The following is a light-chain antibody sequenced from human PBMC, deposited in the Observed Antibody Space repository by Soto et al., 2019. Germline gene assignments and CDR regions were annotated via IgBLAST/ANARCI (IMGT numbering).Light chain of an antibody. Sequence: DIQMTQSPSTLSASVGDRVTITCRASQSISGSLAWYQQKPGKAPKILIYDVSSFESGVSSRFSGSGSGTEFTLTISSLQPDDFATYYCQQYNTYWTFGQGTKVDI. J-gene: IGKJ1*01. CDR1: QSISGS. CDR3: QQYNTYWT. V-gene: IGKV1-5*01. CDR2: DVS.